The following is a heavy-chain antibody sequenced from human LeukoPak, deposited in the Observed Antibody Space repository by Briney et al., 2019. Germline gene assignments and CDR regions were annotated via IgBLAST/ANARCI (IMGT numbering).Heavy chain of an antibody. CDR3: ARSGRVVAGSAHWFDP. CDR2: TYYTGST. V-gene: IGHV4-61*03. D-gene: IGHD6-19*01. CDR1: AGSISSGGYY. J-gene: IGHJ5*02. Sequence: SQTLSLTCTVSAGSISSGGYYWSWIRQHPGKGLEWIGHTYYTGSTTYNPSLKCRVTISLDMSKNLFSLNLSSVPAADTAVYYCARSGRVVAGSAHWFDPWGHGILVTVSS.